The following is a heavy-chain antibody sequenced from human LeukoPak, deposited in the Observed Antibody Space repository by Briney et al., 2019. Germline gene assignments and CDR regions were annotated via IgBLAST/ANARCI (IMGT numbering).Heavy chain of an antibody. CDR3: AREDSSGFDY. Sequence: SETLSLTCTVSGGSISSYYWSWIRQPPGEGLEWIGYIYYSGSTNYNPSLKSRVTISVDTSKNQFSLKLSSVTAADTAVYYCAREDSSGFDYWGQGTLITVSS. J-gene: IGHJ4*02. CDR2: IYYSGST. CDR1: GGSISSYY. D-gene: IGHD6-19*01. V-gene: IGHV4-59*01.